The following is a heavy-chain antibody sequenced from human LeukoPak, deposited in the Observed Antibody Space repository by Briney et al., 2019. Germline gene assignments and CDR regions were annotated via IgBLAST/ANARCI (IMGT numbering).Heavy chain of an antibody. V-gene: IGHV3-48*04. CDR3: AKGATGELDY. J-gene: IGHJ4*02. CDR2: ISSSSSTI. D-gene: IGHD3-10*01. Sequence: GGSLRLSCAASGFTVSSNYMAWVRQAPGKGLEWVSYISSSSSTIYYADSVKGRFTISRDNSKNSLYLQMNSLRTEDTALYYCAKGATGELDYWGQGTLVTVSS. CDR1: GFTVSSNY.